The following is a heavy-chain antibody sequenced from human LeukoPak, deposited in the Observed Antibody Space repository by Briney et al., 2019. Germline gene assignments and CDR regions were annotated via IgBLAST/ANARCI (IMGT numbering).Heavy chain of an antibody. CDR3: AGDTAMVVY. D-gene: IGHD5-18*01. V-gene: IGHV4-39*07. CDR2: IYYSGST. CDR1: GGSISSSSYY. J-gene: IGHJ4*02. Sequence: SETLSLTCTVSGGSISSSSYYWGWNRQPPGKGLEWIGSIYYSGSTYYNPSLKSRVTISVDTSKNQFSLKLSSVTAADTAVYYCAGDTAMVVYWGQGTLVTVSS.